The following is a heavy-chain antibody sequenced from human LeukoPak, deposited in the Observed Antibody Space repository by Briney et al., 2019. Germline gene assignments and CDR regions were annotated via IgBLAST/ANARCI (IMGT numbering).Heavy chain of an antibody. V-gene: IGHV4-4*07. CDR2: IYTSVST. J-gene: IGHJ3*02. CDR1: GGSISSYY. CDR3: ATSMVRGVYADAAFDI. D-gene: IGHD3-10*01. Sequence: SETLSLTCTVSGGSISSYYWSWLRQPAGKGLEWIGRIYTSVSTNYNPSLKSRVTMSVDTSKNQFSLKLSSVTAADTAVYYCATSMVRGVYADAAFDIWGQGTMVTVSS.